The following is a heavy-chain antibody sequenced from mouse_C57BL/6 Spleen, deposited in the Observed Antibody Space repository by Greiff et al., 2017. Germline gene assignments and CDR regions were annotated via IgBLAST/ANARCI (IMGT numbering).Heavy chain of an antibody. Sequence: EVQRVESGGDLVKPGGSLKLSCAASGFTFSSYGMSWVRQTPDKRLEWVATISSGGSYTYYPDSVKGRFTISRDNAKNTLYLQMSSLKSEDTAMYYCARQDGYDVRAMDYWGQGTSVTVSS. J-gene: IGHJ4*01. CDR3: ARQDGYDVRAMDY. CDR1: GFTFSSYG. V-gene: IGHV5-6*01. D-gene: IGHD2-2*01. CDR2: ISSGGSYT.